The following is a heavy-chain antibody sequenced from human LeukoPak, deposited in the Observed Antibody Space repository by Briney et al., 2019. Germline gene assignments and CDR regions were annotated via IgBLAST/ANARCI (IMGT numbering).Heavy chain of an antibody. Sequence: GGSLRLSCAASGFIFSNYWMSWVRQAPGKGLEWVANIKQDGSEKYYADSVKGRFTISRDNAKNSLYLQMNSLRAEDTAVYYCARALGSGDFDYWGQGTLVTVSS. J-gene: IGHJ4*02. CDR1: GFIFSNYW. V-gene: IGHV3-7*01. CDR3: ARALGSGDFDY. D-gene: IGHD7-27*01. CDR2: IKQDGSEK.